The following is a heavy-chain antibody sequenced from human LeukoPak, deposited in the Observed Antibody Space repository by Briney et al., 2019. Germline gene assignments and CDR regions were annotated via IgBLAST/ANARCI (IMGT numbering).Heavy chain of an antibody. J-gene: IGHJ4*02. V-gene: IGHV4-39*01. CDR1: GGSISSSSYY. Sequence: SETLSLTCTVSGGSISSSSYYWGWIRQPPGKGLEWIGSIYYSGSTYYNPSLKSRVTISVDTSKNQFSLKLSSVTAADTAVYYCARTEDIVVVPADWGQGTLVTVSS. D-gene: IGHD2-2*01. CDR2: IYYSGST. CDR3: ARTEDIVVVPAD.